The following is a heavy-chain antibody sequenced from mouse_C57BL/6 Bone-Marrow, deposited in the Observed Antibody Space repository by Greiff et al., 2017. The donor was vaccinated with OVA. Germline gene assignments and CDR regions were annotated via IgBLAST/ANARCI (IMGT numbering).Heavy chain of an antibody. D-gene: IGHD1-1*01. J-gene: IGHJ2*01. CDR3: SRVNYYGSSHYFDY. V-gene: IGHV1-55*01. CDR2: IYPGSGST. CDR1: GYTFTSYW. Sequence: QVQLQQPGAELVKPGASVKMSCKASGYTFTSYWITWVKQRPGQGLEWIGDIYPGSGSTNYNEKFKSKATLTVATYSSTAYMQLSSLISEDSAVYYCSRVNYYGSSHYFDYWGQGTTLTVSS.